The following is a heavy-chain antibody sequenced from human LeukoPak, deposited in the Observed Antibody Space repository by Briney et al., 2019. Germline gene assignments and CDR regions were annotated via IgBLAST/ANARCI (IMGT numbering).Heavy chain of an antibody. D-gene: IGHD2-8*02. CDR1: GFTFRRYG. CDR2: IFPSGGEI. V-gene: IGHV3-23*01. CDR3: ATYRQVLLPFES. J-gene: IGHJ4*02. Sequence: HTGGSLRLSCAASGFTFRRYGMSWVRQSPGKGLEWVSSIFPSGGEIHYADSVRGRFTISRDNSKSTLSLQMNSLRVEDTAIYYCATYRQVLLPFESWGQGTLVTVSS.